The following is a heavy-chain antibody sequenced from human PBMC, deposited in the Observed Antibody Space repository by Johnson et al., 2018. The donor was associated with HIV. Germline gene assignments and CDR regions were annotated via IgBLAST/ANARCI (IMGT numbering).Heavy chain of an antibody. CDR2: ISYDGSNK. Sequence: QVQLVESGGGVVQPGRSLRLSCAASGFTFSSYAMHWVRQAPGKGLEWVAVISYDGSNKYYADSVKGRFTISRDNSKNTLYLQMNSLRAEDTAVYYCAKVCYSGSYLDASDIWGQGTMVTVSS. V-gene: IGHV3-30-3*01. CDR1: GFTFSSYA. D-gene: IGHD1-26*01. CDR3: AKVCYSGSYLDASDI. J-gene: IGHJ3*02.